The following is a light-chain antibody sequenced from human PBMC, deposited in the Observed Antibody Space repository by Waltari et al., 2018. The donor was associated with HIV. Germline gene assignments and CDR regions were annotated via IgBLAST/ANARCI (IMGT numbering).Light chain of an antibody. CDR2: DVT. J-gene: IGLJ2*01. CDR3: SSYTSRNTLV. V-gene: IGLV2-14*03. CDR1: SSDVRDYNY. Sequence: QSALTQPGSVSGSPGQSITISCTGTSSDVRDYNYVSWYQQHPGKAPKLIIYDVTHRPSGVPNRFSASKSANTASLTISGRQGEDEADYYCSSYTSRNTLVFGGGPKLTVL.